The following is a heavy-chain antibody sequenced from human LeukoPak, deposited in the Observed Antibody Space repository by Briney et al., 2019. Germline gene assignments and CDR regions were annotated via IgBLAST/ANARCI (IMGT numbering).Heavy chain of an antibody. J-gene: IGHJ4*02. D-gene: IGHD2-15*01. V-gene: IGHV3-20*04. CDR2: INWSGGST. Sequence: GGSLRLSCAASGFTFDDYGMSWVRQAPGKGLEWVSGINWSGGSTGYADSVKGRFTISRDNAKNSLYLQMNSLRAEDTALYYCARRDCSGGSCYVKYWGQGTLVTVSS. CDR3: ARRDCSGGSCYVKY. CDR1: GFTFDDYG.